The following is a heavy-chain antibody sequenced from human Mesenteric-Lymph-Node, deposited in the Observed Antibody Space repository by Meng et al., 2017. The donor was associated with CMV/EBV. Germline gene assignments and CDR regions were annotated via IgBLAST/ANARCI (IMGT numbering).Heavy chain of an antibody. J-gene: IGHJ6*02. CDR2: ISYDGSNK. V-gene: IGHV3-30*03. Sequence: GESLKISCAASGFTFSIYSMNWVRQAPGKGLEWVAVISYDGSNKYYADSVKGRFTISRDNVKNSLYLQMNSLRAEDTAVYYCAREQYRVSAAAGDYGMDVWGQGTTVTVSS. D-gene: IGHD6-13*01. CDR3: AREQYRVSAAAGDYGMDV. CDR1: GFTFSIYS.